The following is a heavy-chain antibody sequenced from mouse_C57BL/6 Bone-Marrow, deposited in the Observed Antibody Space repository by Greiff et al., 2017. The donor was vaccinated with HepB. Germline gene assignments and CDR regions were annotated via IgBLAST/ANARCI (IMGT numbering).Heavy chain of an antibody. V-gene: IGHV1-81*01. J-gene: IGHJ3*01. D-gene: IGHD3-2*02. Sequence: VQLQQSGAELARPGASVKLSCKASGYTFTSYGISWVKQRTGQGLEWIGEIYPRSGNTYYNEKFKGKATLTADKSSSTAYMELRSLTSEDSAVYFWARKTAQVGFAYWGQGTLVTVSA. CDR2: IYPRSGNT. CDR1: GYTFTSYG. CDR3: ARKTAQVGFAY.